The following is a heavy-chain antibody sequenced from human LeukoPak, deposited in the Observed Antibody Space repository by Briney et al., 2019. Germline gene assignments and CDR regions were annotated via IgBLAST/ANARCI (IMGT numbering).Heavy chain of an antibody. J-gene: IGHJ3*02. CDR3: GRHQHSGSYGAFDI. Sequence: GESLKISCKGSGYSFTSYWIGWVRQMPGKGLAWMGIIYPGDPDTRYSPSFQGQVTISADKSISTAYLQWSSLKASDTAMYYCGRHQHSGSYGAFDIWGQGTMVTVSS. CDR2: IYPGDPDT. V-gene: IGHV5-51*01. D-gene: IGHD1-26*01. CDR1: GYSFTSYW.